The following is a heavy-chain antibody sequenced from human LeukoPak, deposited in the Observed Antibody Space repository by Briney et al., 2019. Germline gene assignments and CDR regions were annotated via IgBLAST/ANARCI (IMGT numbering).Heavy chain of an antibody. J-gene: IGHJ3*02. CDR3: ARDLFTHIVVVTASDAFDI. V-gene: IGHV1-18*01. D-gene: IGHD2-21*02. CDR2: ISAYNGNT. CDR1: GYTFTSYG. Sequence: ASVKVSCKASGYTFTSYGISWVRQAPGQGLEWMGWISAYNGNTNYAQKLQGRVTMTTDTSTSTAYMELRSLRSDDTAVYYCARDLFTHIVVVTASDAFDIWGQGTMVTVSS.